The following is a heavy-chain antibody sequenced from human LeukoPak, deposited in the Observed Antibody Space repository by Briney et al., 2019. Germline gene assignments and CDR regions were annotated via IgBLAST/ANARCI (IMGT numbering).Heavy chain of an antibody. J-gene: IGHJ4*02. CDR1: GFTFDDYA. V-gene: IGHV3-9*01. Sequence: GRSLRLSCAASGFTFDDYAMHWVRQAPGKGLEWVSGISWNSDSIGYAESVKGRFTISRDNSKNTLYLQMRSLRPDDTAVYYCARDPRGPTGYDSPGRDTFDSWGQGSLVAVSS. CDR3: ARDPRGPTGYDSPGRDTFDS. CDR2: ISWNSDSI. D-gene: IGHD3-22*01.